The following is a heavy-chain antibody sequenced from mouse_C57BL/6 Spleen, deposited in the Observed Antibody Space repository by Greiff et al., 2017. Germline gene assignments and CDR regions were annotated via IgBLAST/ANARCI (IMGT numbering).Heavy chain of an antibody. CDR2: IYPSDSET. CDR3: ARAYSNYVHYFDY. V-gene: IGHV1-61*01. D-gene: IGHD2-5*01. J-gene: IGHJ2*01. Sequence: QVQLQQPGAELVRPGSSVKLSCKASGYTFTSYWMDWVKQRPGQGLEWIGNIYPSDSETHYNQKFKDKATLTVDKSSSTAYMQLSSLTSEDSAVYYCARAYSNYVHYFDYWGQGTTLTVSS. CDR1: GYTFTSYW.